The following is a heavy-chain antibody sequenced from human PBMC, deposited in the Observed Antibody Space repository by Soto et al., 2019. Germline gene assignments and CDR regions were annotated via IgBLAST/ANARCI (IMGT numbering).Heavy chain of an antibody. D-gene: IGHD2-15*01. Sequence: SVKVSCKASGGTFSSYSISWVLQAPGQGLEWMGGIIPIFGTANYAQKFQGRVTITADESTSTAYMELSSLRSEDTAVYYCARDLPCSSGGSCYSRNWFDPWGQGTLVTVSS. J-gene: IGHJ5*02. V-gene: IGHV1-69*13. CDR3: ARDLPCSSGGSCYSRNWFDP. CDR1: GGTFSSYS. CDR2: IIPIFGTA.